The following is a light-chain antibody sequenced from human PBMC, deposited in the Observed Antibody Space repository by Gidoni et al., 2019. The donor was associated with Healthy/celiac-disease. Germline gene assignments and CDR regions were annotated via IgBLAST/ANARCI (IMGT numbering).Light chain of an antibody. J-gene: IGKJ3*01. CDR3: MQALQTSFT. CDR1: QSLLHSNGYDY. CDR2: LGS. V-gene: IGKV2-28*01. Sequence: DIVMTQSPLSLPVTPGEPASISFRFSQSLLHSNGYDYLDWYLQKPGQSPQLLIYLGSNRASGVPDRFSGSGSGTDFTLKISRVEAEDVGVYYCMQALQTSFTFGPGTKVDIK.